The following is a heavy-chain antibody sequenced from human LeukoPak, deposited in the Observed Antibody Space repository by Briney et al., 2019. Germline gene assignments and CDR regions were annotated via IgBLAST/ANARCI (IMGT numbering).Heavy chain of an antibody. J-gene: IGHJ5*02. CDR2: ISAYNGNT. V-gene: IGHV1-18*01. D-gene: IGHD3-10*01. Sequence: ASVKVSCKASGYTFTSYGISWVRQAPGQGLEWMGWISAYNGNTNYAQKFQGRVTITADESTSTAYMELSSLRSEDTAVYYCARDTVAGSGISIVGWFDPWGQGTLVTVSS. CDR1: GYTFTSYG. CDR3: ARDTVAGSGISIVGWFDP.